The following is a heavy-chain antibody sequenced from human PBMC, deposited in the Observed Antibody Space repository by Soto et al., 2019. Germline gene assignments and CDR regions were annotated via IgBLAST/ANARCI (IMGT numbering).Heavy chain of an antibody. V-gene: IGHV4-39*01. J-gene: IGHJ4*02. Sequence: SETLSLTCTVSGSSINGSGYYWGWIRQPPGKGLEWIGSMFYGVSTYYNPSLKSRVTVSVDTSKNQFSLNLRSVTAADTAVYYCARLPSRHLVDYWGQGTLVTVSS. D-gene: IGHD3-3*02. CDR3: ARLPSRHLVDY. CDR1: GSSINGSGYY. CDR2: MFYGVST.